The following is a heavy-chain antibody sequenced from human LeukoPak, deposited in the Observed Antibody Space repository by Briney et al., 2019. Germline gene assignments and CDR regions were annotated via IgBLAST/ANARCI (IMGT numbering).Heavy chain of an antibody. CDR3: ARRGDFYGSARYIDYFDS. J-gene: IGHJ4*01. CDR2: VYYSGST. Sequence: TSETLSLTCTVSGGSVSSSSYHWAWIRQPPGKRLEWIGSVYYSGSTYYNPSLKSRVTISVDTSKNQFSLKLRSVTAADTAVYYCARRGDFYGSARYIDYFDSWGRGTLVTVSS. V-gene: IGHV4-39*01. CDR1: GGSVSSSSYH. D-gene: IGHD3-10*01.